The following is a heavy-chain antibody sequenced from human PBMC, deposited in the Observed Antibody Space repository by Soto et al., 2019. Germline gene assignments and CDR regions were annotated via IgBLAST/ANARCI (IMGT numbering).Heavy chain of an antibody. CDR2: IIPIFGTA. CDR3: ARLNRADAFDI. V-gene: IGHV1-69*06. Sequence: TFSSYAISWVRQAPGQGLEWMGGIIPIFGTANYAQKFQGRVTITADKSTSTAYMELSSLRSEDTAVYYCARLNRADAFDIWGQGTMVTVSS. CDR1: TFSSYA. J-gene: IGHJ3*02.